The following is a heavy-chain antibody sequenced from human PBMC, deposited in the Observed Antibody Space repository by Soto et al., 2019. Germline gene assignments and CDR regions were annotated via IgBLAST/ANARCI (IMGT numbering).Heavy chain of an antibody. J-gene: IGHJ4*02. Sequence: ASVQVSCQASGYTFTNYAMPWVRQAPGQRLEWMGGINAGNGNTKYSQKFQGRVSITRDTSASTAYMELSSLRSEDTAVYYCARSEDTIFFDYWGQGTLVTVSS. CDR1: GYTFTNYA. V-gene: IGHV1-3*01. CDR3: ARSEDTIFFDY. CDR2: INAGNGNT. D-gene: IGHD3-3*01.